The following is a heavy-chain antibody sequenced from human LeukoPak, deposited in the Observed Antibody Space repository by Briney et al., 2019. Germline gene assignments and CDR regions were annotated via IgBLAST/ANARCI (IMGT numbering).Heavy chain of an antibody. CDR1: GGSISSDGYY. CDR2: IYYSGST. J-gene: IGHJ4*02. CDR3: ARGQRYCRGGSCLNPEFDY. Sequence: SQTLSLTCTVSGGSISSDGYYWSWIRQHPGKGLEWIGYIYYSGSTYYNPSLKSRVTISVDTSKNQFSLKLSSVTAADTAVYYCARGQRYCRGGSCLNPEFDYWGQGTLVTVSS. D-gene: IGHD2-15*01. V-gene: IGHV4-31*03.